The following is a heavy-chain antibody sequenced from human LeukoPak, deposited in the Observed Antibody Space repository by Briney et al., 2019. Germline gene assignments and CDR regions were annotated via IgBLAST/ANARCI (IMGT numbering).Heavy chain of an antibody. D-gene: IGHD3-10*01. Sequence: SETLSLTCTVSGGSISSYYWSWIRQPPGKGLEWFGYIYYSGSTNYNPSLKSRVTISVDTSKNQFSLKLSSVTAADTAVYYCARDRGYVDYWGQGTLVTVSS. V-gene: IGHV4-59*12. CDR1: GGSISSYY. J-gene: IGHJ4*02. CDR3: ARDRGYVDY. CDR2: IYYSGST.